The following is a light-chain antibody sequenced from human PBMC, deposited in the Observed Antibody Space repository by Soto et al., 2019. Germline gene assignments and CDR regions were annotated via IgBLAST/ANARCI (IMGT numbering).Light chain of an antibody. CDR3: QQGYSSPFS. J-gene: IGKJ3*01. V-gene: IGKV1-39*01. CDR2: TAS. CDR1: QSISSD. Sequence: DIQMTQSPSSLSASVGDRVTITCRASQSISSDVNWYQQKPGKHPKLLIYTASNLQSGVPSRFSGSGSGTDFTLTISSLQHEDFATYPCQQGYSSPFSFGPGTKVDI.